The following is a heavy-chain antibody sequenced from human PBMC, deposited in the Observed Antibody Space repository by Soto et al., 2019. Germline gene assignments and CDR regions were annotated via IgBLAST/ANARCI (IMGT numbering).Heavy chain of an antibody. D-gene: IGHD2-2*02. CDR2: IIPIFNTT. CDR3: AREGRGKKAGYNGLVSLGY. Sequence: QVQLVPSGAEVKTPGSSLKVSCTVSGSRFSNYVISWVRQAPGHGLEWLGRIIPIFNTTQYAQKFQGRVTLTADKSTNTASLELSSLRSDDTAVYYCAREGRGKKAGYNGLVSLGYWGQGTLVTVSS. V-gene: IGHV1-69*06. CDR1: GSRFSNYV. J-gene: IGHJ4*02.